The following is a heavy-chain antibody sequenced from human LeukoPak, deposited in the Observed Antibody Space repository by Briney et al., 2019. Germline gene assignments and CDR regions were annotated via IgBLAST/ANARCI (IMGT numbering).Heavy chain of an antibody. CDR2: IASDGSST. CDR1: GFTFSSYW. V-gene: IGHV3-74*01. Sequence: GGTLRLSCAASGFTFSSYWMNWVRQAPGKGLVWVSRIASDGSSTTYADSVKGRFSISRDNAKNTLYLQMNSLRVEDTAVCYCTRGRPHGNDYWGQGTLVTVCS. D-gene: IGHD4-23*01. J-gene: IGHJ4*02. CDR3: TRGRPHGNDY.